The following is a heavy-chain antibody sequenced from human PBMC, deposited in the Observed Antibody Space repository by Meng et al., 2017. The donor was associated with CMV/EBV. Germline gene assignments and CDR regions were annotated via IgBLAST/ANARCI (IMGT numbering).Heavy chain of an antibody. V-gene: IGHV1-8*01. CDR1: GYTFTSYD. Sequence: ASVKVSCKASGYTFTSYDINWVRQATGQGLEWMGWMNPNSGNTGYAQKFQGRVTMTRNTSISTAYMELRSLRSDDTAVYYCARDRYDILTGYYTGGVYYYGMDVWGQGTTVTVSS. D-gene: IGHD3-9*01. CDR3: ARDRYDILTGYYTGGVYYYGMDV. J-gene: IGHJ6*02. CDR2: MNPNSGNT.